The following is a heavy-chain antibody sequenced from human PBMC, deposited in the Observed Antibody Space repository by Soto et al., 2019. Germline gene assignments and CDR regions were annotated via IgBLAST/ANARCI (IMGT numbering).Heavy chain of an antibody. D-gene: IGHD2-15*01. Sequence: GESLKISCKGSGYSFTSYWIGWVRQMPGKGLEWMGIIYPGDSDTRYSPSFQGQVTISADKSISTAYLQWSSLKASDTAMYYCARQPLGYGSGGSSFHLAGLDPWGQGTLDTFSS. J-gene: IGHJ5*02. CDR3: ARQPLGYGSGGSSFHLAGLDP. CDR1: GYSFTSYW. CDR2: IYPGDSDT. V-gene: IGHV5-51*01.